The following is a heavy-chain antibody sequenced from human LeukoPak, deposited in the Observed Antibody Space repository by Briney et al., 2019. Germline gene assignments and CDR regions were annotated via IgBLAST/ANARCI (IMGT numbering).Heavy chain of an antibody. D-gene: IGHD5-12*01. J-gene: IGHJ4*02. V-gene: IGHV1-69*04. CDR1: GGTFSSYA. Sequence: GASVKVSCKASGGTFSSYAISLVRQAPGQGLEWMGRIIPILGIANYAQKFQGRVTITADKSTSTAYMELSRLRSEDTGVYYCARDHGLYSGYDSGDFDYWGQGTLVTVSS. CDR3: ARDHGLYSGYDSGDFDY. CDR2: IIPILGIA.